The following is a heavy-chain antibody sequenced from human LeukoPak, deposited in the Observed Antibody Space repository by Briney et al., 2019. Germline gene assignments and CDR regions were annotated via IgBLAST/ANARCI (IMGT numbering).Heavy chain of an antibody. CDR3: ARNGYYSIDF. CDR1: GGSLTSNW. CDR2: IYHSGSA. D-gene: IGHD4-17*01. V-gene: IGHV4/OR15-8*01. Sequence: PSETLSLTCVVSGGSLTSNWWSWVRQTPGKGLEWIGEIYHSGSATYNPSLKSRVTISIDTSKTQFSLKLSSVTAADTAVYYCARNGYYSIDFWGQGTLVTVSS. J-gene: IGHJ4*02.